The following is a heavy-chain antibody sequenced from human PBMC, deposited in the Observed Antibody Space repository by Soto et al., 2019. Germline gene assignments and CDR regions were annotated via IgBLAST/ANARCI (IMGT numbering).Heavy chain of an antibody. CDR2: IYDSGST. V-gene: IGHV4-30-4*01. D-gene: IGHD4-17*01. CDR1: GGSISGGVGGLYY. Sequence: QLQLRESGPGLVKPSETLSLTCPVSGGSISGGVGGLYYWSRIRQPPGKGLEWIGYIYDSGSTYSTPSLKCRVTISVDTSKNQFSLRLSSVTAADTAVYYCAREVIPLTTDWYFDLWGRGTLVTVSS. CDR3: AREVIPLTTDWYFDL. J-gene: IGHJ2*01.